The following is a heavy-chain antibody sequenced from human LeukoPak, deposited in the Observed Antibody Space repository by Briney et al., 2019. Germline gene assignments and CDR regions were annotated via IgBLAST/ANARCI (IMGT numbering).Heavy chain of an antibody. CDR2: ISSSGSTI. D-gene: IGHD3-22*01. CDR1: GFTFSDYY. J-gene: IGHJ4*02. Sequence: GGSPRLSCAASGFTFSDYYMSWIRQAPGKGLEWVSYISSSGSTIYYADSVKGRFTISRDNAKNSLYLQMNSLRAEDTAVYYCARVPSSGLFDYWGQGTLVTVSS. CDR3: ARVPSSGLFDY. V-gene: IGHV3-11*01.